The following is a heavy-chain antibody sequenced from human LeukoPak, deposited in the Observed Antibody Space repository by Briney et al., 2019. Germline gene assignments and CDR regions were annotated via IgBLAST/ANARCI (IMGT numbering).Heavy chain of an antibody. CDR3: AKWMTLQWRGFFDL. CDR1: GFTVSSNY. CDR2: ISDSGANT. J-gene: IGHJ2*01. D-gene: IGHD6-19*01. V-gene: IGHV3-23*01. Sequence: GGSLRLSCTASGFTVSSNYMSWVRQAPGKGLEWVSTISDSGANTYYADSVRGRFTISRDNSKNTLYLQKNSLRADDTAIYYCAKWMTLQWRGFFDLWGRGTHVTVSS.